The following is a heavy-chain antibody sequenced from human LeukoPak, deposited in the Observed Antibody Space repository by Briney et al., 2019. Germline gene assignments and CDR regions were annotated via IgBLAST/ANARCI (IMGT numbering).Heavy chain of an antibody. J-gene: IGHJ3*02. V-gene: IGHV5-51*01. CDR2: IYPGDSDT. Sequence: GESLKISCKGSGYRFTNYWIGWVRQMPGKGLEWMGIIYPGDSDTRYSPSFQGQVTISADKSISTAYLQWSSLKASDTAMYYCATTLYSGIYGDAFDIWGQGTMVTVSS. CDR3: ATTLYSGIYGDAFDI. D-gene: IGHD1-26*01. CDR1: GYRFTNYW.